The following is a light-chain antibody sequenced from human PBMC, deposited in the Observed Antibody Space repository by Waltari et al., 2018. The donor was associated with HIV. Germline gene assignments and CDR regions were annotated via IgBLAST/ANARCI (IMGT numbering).Light chain of an antibody. Sequence: QSALTQPRSVSGSPGQSVTISCTGTSSDVGVYNFVSWYQQHPGKAPKLMIYDVSKLPSGVPARVSVSKCRITASLTISGLQADDEADYYFCSYAGSYPVVFGGGTKLTVL. CDR2: DVS. CDR1: SSDVGVYNF. CDR3: CSYAGSYPVV. V-gene: IGLV2-11*01. J-gene: IGLJ2*01.